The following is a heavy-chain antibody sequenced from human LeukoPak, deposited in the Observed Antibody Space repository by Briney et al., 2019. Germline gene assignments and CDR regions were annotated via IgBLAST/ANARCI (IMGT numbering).Heavy chain of an antibody. Sequence: PSETLSLTCTVSGGSISSYYWSWIRQPPGKGLEWIGYIYYSGSTNYNPSLKSRVTISVDTSKNQLSLKLSSVTAADTAVYYCARVSSSSWYFGWFDPWGQGTLVTVSS. CDR2: IYYSGST. V-gene: IGHV4-59*01. J-gene: IGHJ5*02. D-gene: IGHD6-13*01. CDR1: GGSISSYY. CDR3: ARVSSSSWYFGWFDP.